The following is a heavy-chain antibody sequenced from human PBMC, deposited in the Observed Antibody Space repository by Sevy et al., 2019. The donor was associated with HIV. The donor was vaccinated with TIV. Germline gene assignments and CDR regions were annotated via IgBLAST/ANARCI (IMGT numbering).Heavy chain of an antibody. Sequence: GESLKISCAASGFTFSSYAMSWVRQAPGKGLEWVSAISASGGSTYYTDSVKGRFTISRDNSKNTLYLQMNSLRAEDTAVYYCAKEGGHDSSIVDFQHWGQRTLVTVSS. CDR2: ISASGGST. D-gene: IGHD3-22*01. CDR1: GFTFSSYA. J-gene: IGHJ1*01. CDR3: AKEGGHDSSIVDFQH. V-gene: IGHV3-23*01.